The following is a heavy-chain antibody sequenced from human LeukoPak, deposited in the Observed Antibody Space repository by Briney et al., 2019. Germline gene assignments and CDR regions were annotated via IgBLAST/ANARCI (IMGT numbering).Heavy chain of an antibody. CDR1: GFTFSSYA. CDR3: AKNGGSQCYSHLDS. V-gene: IGHV3-23*01. D-gene: IGHD2-15*01. Sequence: GGSLRLSCAASGFTFSSYAMSWVRQAPGKVLEWVSGTSGSGGSTYYAGSVKGRFTISRDNSQNTLYLQMNSLRVEDTAVYYCAKNGGSQCYSHLDSWGQGTLVTVSS. J-gene: IGHJ4*02. CDR2: TSGSGGST.